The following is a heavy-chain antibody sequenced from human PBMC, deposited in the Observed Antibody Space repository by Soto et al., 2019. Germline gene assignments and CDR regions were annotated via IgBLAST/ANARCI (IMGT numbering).Heavy chain of an antibody. CDR1: GGSISGYY. J-gene: IGHJ3*01. V-gene: IGHV4-4*07. Sequence: QVQLQESGPGLVKPSETLSLTCTVSGGSISGYYWSWIRQPAGKRLEWIGRIYASGSTNKNPSLKSRVTMSVDTAKNQFCLRLNSVTAADTAVYYCARVGRTRATVTTDAFDVWGQGTKVTVSS. D-gene: IGHD4-17*01. CDR3: ARVGRTRATVTTDAFDV. CDR2: IYASGST.